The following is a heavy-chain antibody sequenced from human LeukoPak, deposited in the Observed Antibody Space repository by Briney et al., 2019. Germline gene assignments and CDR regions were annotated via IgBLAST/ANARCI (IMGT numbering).Heavy chain of an antibody. Sequence: GGSLRLSCAASGFTFSSNYMSWVRQAPGKGLEWVSGIYSGGSTYYADSVTGRFTISRDNSKNTLYLQMHSQRAEDTAVYYCARDRGYYDSSGYITLGAFDIWGQGTMVTVSS. V-gene: IGHV3-53*01. CDR2: IYSGGST. CDR3: ARDRGYYDSSGYITLGAFDI. CDR1: GFTFSSNY. J-gene: IGHJ3*02. D-gene: IGHD3-22*01.